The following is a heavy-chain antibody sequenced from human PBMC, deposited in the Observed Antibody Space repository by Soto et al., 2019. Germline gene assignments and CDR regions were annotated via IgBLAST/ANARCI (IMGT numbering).Heavy chain of an antibody. V-gene: IGHV4-39*01. Sequence: QLQLQESGPGLVKPSETLSLTCTVSGDSITNSNYYWGWFRQPPGKGLEWIASIYYIGSTYYNPSLQSRVTISVDTSNNQFSLNLNSVTASDTAVYYCAGRNSLASVSLNFRELSNYKWIDPWGPGTLVTVSS. D-gene: IGHD3-16*02. J-gene: IGHJ5*02. CDR2: IYYIGST. CDR3: AGRNSLASVSLNFRELSNYKWIDP. CDR1: GDSITNSNYY.